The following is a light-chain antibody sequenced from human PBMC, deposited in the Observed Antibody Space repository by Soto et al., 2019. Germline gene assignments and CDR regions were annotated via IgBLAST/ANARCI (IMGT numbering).Light chain of an antibody. V-gene: IGKV1-9*01. CDR2: LAS. Sequence: IQLTQSPSSLSASVGDRVTITCRASQDISSYLAWYQQKPGKAPKLLIYLASTLHSGVPSSFSGSGSGTDFSLTISSLQPEDAATYYCQSLKRFPHSFGGGTKVEIK. CDR3: QSLKRFPHS. CDR1: QDISSY. J-gene: IGKJ4*01.